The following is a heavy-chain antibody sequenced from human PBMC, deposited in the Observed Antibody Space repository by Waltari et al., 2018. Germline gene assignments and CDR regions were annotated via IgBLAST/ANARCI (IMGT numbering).Heavy chain of an antibody. V-gene: IGHV3-7*01. CDR2: IKEDGSEK. D-gene: IGHD6-19*01. Sequence: VRLVASGGGLVQPGGSLRPSLPGPGTTCGRNWMSWVCRAPGKGLEWVSNIKEDGSEKYYVASVKGRFTISRDNAKNSLYLQMSSLKAEDTAVYYCATLDFSGGDYFDYWGQGTLVTVSP. CDR1: GTTCGRNW. J-gene: IGHJ4*02. CDR3: ATLDFSGGDYFDY.